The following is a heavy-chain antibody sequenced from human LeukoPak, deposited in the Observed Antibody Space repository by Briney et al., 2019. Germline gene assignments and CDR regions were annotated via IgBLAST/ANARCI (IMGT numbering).Heavy chain of an antibody. V-gene: IGHV4-34*01. CDR2: INHSGST. Sequence: SETLSLTCAVYGGSFSGYYWSWIRQPPGKGLEWIGEINHSGSTNYNPSLKSRVTISVDTSKNQFSLKLSSVTAADTAVYYCARAVYSSSWYTDYYYYYGMGVWGQGTTVTVSS. J-gene: IGHJ6*02. D-gene: IGHD6-13*01. CDR3: ARAVYSSSWYTDYYYYYGMGV. CDR1: GGSFSGYY.